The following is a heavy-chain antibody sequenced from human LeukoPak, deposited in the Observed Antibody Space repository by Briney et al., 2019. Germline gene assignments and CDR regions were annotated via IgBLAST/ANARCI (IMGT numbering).Heavy chain of an antibody. Sequence: PSETLSLTCTVSGGSISSYYWSWIRQPPGKGLEWIGYIYYSGSTNYNPSLKSRVTISVDTSKNQFSLKLSSVTAADTAVYYCARGWIQLWLRGDYFDYWGQGTLVTVSS. J-gene: IGHJ4*02. V-gene: IGHV4-59*12. CDR2: IYYSGST. CDR3: ARGWIQLWLRGDYFDY. D-gene: IGHD5-18*01. CDR1: GGSISSYY.